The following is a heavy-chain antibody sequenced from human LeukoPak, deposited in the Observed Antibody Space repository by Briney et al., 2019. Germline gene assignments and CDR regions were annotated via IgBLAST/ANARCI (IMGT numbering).Heavy chain of an antibody. CDR3: ARLGSSSWDHKYNWFDP. J-gene: IGHJ5*02. Sequence: GKSLKISCKGSGSRFTSYWIGWVRQLPGKGLEWMGIIYPGDSDTRYSPSFQGQVTISADKSISTAYLQWSSLKASDTAMYYCARLGSSSWDHKYNWFDPWGQGTLVTVSS. CDR1: GSRFTSYW. CDR2: IYPGDSDT. V-gene: IGHV5-51*01. D-gene: IGHD6-13*01.